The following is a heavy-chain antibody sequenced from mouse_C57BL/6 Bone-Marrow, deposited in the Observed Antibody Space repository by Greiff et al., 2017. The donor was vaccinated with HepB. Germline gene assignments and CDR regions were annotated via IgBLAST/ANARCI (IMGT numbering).Heavy chain of an antibody. CDR2: INPYNGDT. V-gene: IGHV1-20*01. CDR1: GYSFTGYF. Sequence: EVKVVESGPELVKPGDSVKISCKASGYSFTGYFMNWVMQSHGKSLEWIGRINPYNGDTFYNQKFKGKATLTVDKSSSTAHMELRSLTSEDSAVYYCASPYYSNSWFAYWGQGTLVTVSA. CDR3: ASPYYSNSWFAY. D-gene: IGHD2-5*01. J-gene: IGHJ3*01.